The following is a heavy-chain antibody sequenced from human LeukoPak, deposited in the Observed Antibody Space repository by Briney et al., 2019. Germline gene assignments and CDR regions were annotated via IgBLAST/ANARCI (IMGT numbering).Heavy chain of an antibody. Sequence: GGSLRLSCAVSGFTFSSCSMSWVRQAPGKGLEWVSVISGGGDTTYYADSVQGRFTISRDNSKNTLYVQMNSLRTEDTAVYYCARAFMISPDYWGQGTLVTVSS. CDR1: GFTFSSCS. J-gene: IGHJ4*02. D-gene: IGHD3-16*01. V-gene: IGHV3-23*01. CDR3: ARAFMISPDY. CDR2: ISGGGDTT.